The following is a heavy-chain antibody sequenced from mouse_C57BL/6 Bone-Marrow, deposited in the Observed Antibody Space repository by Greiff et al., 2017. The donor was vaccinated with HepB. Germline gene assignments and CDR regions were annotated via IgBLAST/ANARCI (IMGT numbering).Heavy chain of an antibody. CDR2: ISYDGSN. CDR1: GYSITSGYY. Sequence: ESGPGLVKPSQSLSLTCSVTGYSITSGYYWNWIRQFPGNKLEWMGYISYDGSNNYNPSIKNRISITRDTSKDQFFLKLNSVTTEDTATYYCARTDYDSGSSFFAYGGQGTLVTVSA. J-gene: IGHJ3*01. CDR3: ARTDYDSGSSFFAY. D-gene: IGHD1-1*01. V-gene: IGHV3-6*01.